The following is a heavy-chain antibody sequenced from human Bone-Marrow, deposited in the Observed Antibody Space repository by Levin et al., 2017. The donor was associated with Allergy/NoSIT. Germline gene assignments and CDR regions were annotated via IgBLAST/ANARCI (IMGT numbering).Heavy chain of an antibody. CDR3: VKGKFLEWFNWFDP. Sequence: GGSLRLSCSASGFTFSNYAMHWVRQAPGKGLEYISTISGNGGGTYYADSVKGRFTISRDNSKNTLYLQMSSLRAEDSAVYYCVKGKFLEWFNWFDPWGQGTLVTVSS. V-gene: IGHV3-64D*06. CDR1: GFTFSNYA. D-gene: IGHD3-3*01. CDR2: ISGNGGGT. J-gene: IGHJ5*02.